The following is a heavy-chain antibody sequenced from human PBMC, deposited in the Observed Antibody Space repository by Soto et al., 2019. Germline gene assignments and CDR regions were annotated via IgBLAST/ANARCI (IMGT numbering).Heavy chain of an antibody. Sequence: EVQLVESGGGLVKPGASLRLSCAASGFTFSTAWMSWVRQAPGKGLEWVGRIESKTDGGTTDCAAPVKGRFSISRDDSKDTLYLQMDSLKVEDTAVYYCTEGTRFWGQGTLVTVSS. CDR1: GFTFSTAW. J-gene: IGHJ4*02. CDR3: TEGTRF. V-gene: IGHV3-15*04. D-gene: IGHD4-17*01. CDR2: IESKTDGGTT.